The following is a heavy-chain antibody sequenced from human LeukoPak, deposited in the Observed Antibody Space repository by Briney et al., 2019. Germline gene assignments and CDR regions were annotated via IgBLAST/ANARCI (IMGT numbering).Heavy chain of an antibody. Sequence: PSETLSLTCTVSGGSISSYYWSWIRQPPGKGLEWIGYIYYSGSTNYNPSLKSRVTISVDTSKNQFSLKLSSVTAADTAVYYCARLDTNNWFDPWGQGTLVTVSS. CDR1: GGSISSYY. CDR3: ARLDTNNWFDP. V-gene: IGHV4-59*08. CDR2: IYYSGST. D-gene: IGHD3-22*01. J-gene: IGHJ5*02.